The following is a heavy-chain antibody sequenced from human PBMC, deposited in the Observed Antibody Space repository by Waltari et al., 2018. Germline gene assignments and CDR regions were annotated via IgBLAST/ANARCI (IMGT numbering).Heavy chain of an antibody. D-gene: IGHD1-1*01. Sequence: QVQLVESGGGVVQPGRSLRLSCAASGFTFSSYGMHWVRQAPGKGLEWVAVMGYDGSNKYYAASVKGRFTISRDNSKNTLYLQMNSLRAEDTAVYYCAKDVTPYSGEEDAFDIWGQGTMVTVSS. J-gene: IGHJ3*02. V-gene: IGHV3-33*06. CDR2: MGYDGSNK. CDR1: GFTFSSYG. CDR3: AKDVTPYSGEEDAFDI.